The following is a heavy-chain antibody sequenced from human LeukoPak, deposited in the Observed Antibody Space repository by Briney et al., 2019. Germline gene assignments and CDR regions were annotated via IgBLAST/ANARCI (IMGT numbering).Heavy chain of an antibody. CDR3: AKAQDEYYYDSSGYGKLGFQH. CDR1: GFTFSSYG. D-gene: IGHD3-22*01. Sequence: PGGSLRLSCAASGFTFSSYGMHWVRQAPGKGVEWVAIISNDGGTKYYADSVKGQFTISRDNSKNTLYLQMNSLRVGDTAVYYCAKAQDEYYYDSSGYGKLGFQHWGQGTLVTVSS. CDR2: ISNDGGTK. V-gene: IGHV3-30*18. J-gene: IGHJ1*01.